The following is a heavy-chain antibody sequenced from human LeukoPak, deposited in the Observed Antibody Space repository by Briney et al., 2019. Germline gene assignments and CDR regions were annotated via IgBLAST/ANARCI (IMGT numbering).Heavy chain of an antibody. CDR1: GFTFSSYW. CDR2: INHSGST. Sequence: GSVRLSCAASGFTFSSYWMSWVRQAPGKGLEWSGEINHSGSTNYNPSLKSRVTISVDTSKNQFSLKLKSVTAADTAVYYCARSLASRCDAFDMWGQGTMVTVSS. V-gene: IGHV4-34*01. D-gene: IGHD3-16*01. J-gene: IGHJ3*02. CDR3: ARSLASRCDAFDM.